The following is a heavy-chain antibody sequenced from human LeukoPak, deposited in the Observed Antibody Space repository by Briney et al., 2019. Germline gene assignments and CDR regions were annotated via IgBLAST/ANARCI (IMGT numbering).Heavy chain of an antibody. D-gene: IGHD3-22*01. CDR1: GGTFSSYA. V-gene: IGHV1-69*06. Sequence: SVKVSCKASGGTFSSYAISWVRQAPGQGLEWMGRIIPIFGTANYAQKFQGRVTITADKSTSTAYMELSSLRSEDTAVYYCARGREEDSSGYYYGFVYWGQGTLVTVSS. J-gene: IGHJ4*02. CDR3: ARGREEDSSGYYYGFVY. CDR2: IIPIFGTA.